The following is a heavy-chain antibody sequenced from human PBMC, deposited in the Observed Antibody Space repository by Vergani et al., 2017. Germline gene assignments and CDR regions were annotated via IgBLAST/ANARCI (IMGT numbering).Heavy chain of an antibody. CDR1: GGSISSGGYY. CDR3: ARAYSSSWTRWYFDY. CDR2: IYYSGST. D-gene: IGHD6-13*01. J-gene: IGHJ4*02. V-gene: IGHV4-31*03. Sequence: QVQLQESGPGLVKPSQTLSLTCTVSGGSISSGGYYWSWIRQHPGKGLEWIGYIYYSGSTYYNPSLKRRVTISVDTSKNQFSLKLSSVTAADTAVYYCARAYSSSWTRWYFDYWGQGTLVTVSS.